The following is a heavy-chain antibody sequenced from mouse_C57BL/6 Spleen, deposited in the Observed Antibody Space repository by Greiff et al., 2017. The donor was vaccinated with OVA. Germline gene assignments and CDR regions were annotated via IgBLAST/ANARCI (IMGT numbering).Heavy chain of an antibody. CDR1: GYTFTSYW. V-gene: IGHV1-53*01. J-gene: IGHJ3*01. CDR3: ARGDYYGSSPFAY. CDR2: INPSNGGT. Sequence: LQQSGTELVKPGASVKLSCKASGYTFTSYWMHWVKQRPGQGLEWIGNINPSNGGTNYNEKFKSKATLTVDKSSSTAYMQLSSLTSEDSAVYYCARGDYYGSSPFAYWGQGTLVTVSA. D-gene: IGHD1-1*01.